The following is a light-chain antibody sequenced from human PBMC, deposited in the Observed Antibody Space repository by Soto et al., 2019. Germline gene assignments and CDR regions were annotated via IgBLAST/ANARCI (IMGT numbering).Light chain of an antibody. CDR1: QGIRSD. J-gene: IGKJ4*02. V-gene: IGKV1-17*01. CDR2: AAS. CDR3: LQHNSYPLT. Sequence: DIQMTQSPSSLSASVGDRVTITCRASQGIRSDLGWYQQKPGTAPKSLIYAASNLRSGVPSRFSGSGSGTEFPLTISSLQPEDFSTYYCLQHNSYPLTFGGGPKVEIK.